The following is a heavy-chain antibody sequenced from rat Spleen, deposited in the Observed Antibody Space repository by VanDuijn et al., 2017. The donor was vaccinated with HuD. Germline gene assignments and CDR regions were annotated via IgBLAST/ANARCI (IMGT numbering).Heavy chain of an antibody. CDR1: GFSLSNYG. Sequence: QVQLKESGPGLVQPSQTLSLTCTVSGFSLSNYGVIWVRQPPGKGLEWMGVIWGDGSTNYNSALKSRLTISRDTSKSQVFLKMNSLQTEDIATYYCARERVPGFAFYFDYWGQGVMVTVSS. V-gene: IGHV2-13*01. CDR2: IWGDGST. J-gene: IGHJ2*01. D-gene: IGHD1-4*01. CDR3: ARERVPGFAFYFDY.